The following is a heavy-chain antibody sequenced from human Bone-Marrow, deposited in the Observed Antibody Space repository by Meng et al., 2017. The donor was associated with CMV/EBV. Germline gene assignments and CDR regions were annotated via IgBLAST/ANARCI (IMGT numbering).Heavy chain of an antibody. CDR2: ISYDGSNK. CDR3: AREEFRQQLVYGRNWFDP. D-gene: IGHD6-13*01. V-gene: IGHV3-30-3*01. J-gene: IGHJ5*02. CDR1: GFTFSSYA. Sequence: GESLKISCAASGFTFSSYAMHWVRQAPVKGLEWVAVISYDGSNKYYADSVKGRFSISRDNSRNTLYLQMNSLRAEDTAVYYCAREEFRQQLVYGRNWFDPWGHGTLVTVSS.